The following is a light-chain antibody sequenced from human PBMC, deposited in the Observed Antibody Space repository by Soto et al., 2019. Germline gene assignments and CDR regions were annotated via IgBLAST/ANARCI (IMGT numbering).Light chain of an antibody. CDR3: QQYNNWPLT. V-gene: IGKV3-15*01. CDR2: RAF. J-gene: IGKJ4*01. Sequence: EIVMTQSPATLTLSPGERATLSCRASLSASSDLAWYRQTPGQAPRLLIYRAFTRATGIPARFSGSGFGTDFTLTISSLQSEDFAVYYCQQYNNWPLTFGGGTKVEIK. CDR1: LSASSD.